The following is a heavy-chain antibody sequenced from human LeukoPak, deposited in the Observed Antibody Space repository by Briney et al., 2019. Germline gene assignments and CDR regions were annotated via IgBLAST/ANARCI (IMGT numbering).Heavy chain of an antibody. D-gene: IGHD2-15*01. CDR3: ARATYPVDIVVVVAATVYFDY. Sequence: PGGSLRLSCAASLFTFSSDWMSWVRQAPGKGREWVANIKQEGSEKYYVDSVRGRFTISRDKAKNSLYLQMNSLRAEDTAVYYCARATYPVDIVVVVAATVYFDYWGQGTLVTVSS. CDR2: IKQEGSEK. J-gene: IGHJ4*02. V-gene: IGHV3-7*01. CDR1: LFTFSSDW.